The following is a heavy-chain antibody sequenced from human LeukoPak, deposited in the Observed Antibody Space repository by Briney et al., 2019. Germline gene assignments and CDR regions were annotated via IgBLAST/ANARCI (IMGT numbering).Heavy chain of an antibody. V-gene: IGHV1-69*06. CDR1: GGTFSSYA. J-gene: IGHJ6*03. CDR2: IIPIFGTA. D-gene: IGHD2/OR15-2a*01. CDR3: AGQSNYFPYYYYYMDV. Sequence: SVKVSCKASGGTFSSYAISWVRQAPGQGLEWMGGIIPIFGTANYAQKFQGRVTITADKSTSIAYMELSSLRSEDTAVYYCAGQSNYFPYYYYYMDVWGKGTTVTVSS.